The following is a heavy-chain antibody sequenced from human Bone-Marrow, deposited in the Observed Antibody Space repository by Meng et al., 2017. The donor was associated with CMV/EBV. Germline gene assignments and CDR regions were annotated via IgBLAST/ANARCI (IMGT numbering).Heavy chain of an antibody. Sequence: SETLSLTCTVSGASISSISSYWGWIRRPPGKGLEWIGSIYYTGSTYYNPSLKSRVTISVDTSKNQFALKVRSVTAADTAVYYCARAPGLRFLEWSKPYYYYGMDVWGQGTTVTVSS. CDR3: ARAPGLRFLEWSKPYYYYGMDV. CDR1: GASISSISSY. V-gene: IGHV4-39*06. CDR2: IYYTGST. J-gene: IGHJ6*02. D-gene: IGHD3-3*01.